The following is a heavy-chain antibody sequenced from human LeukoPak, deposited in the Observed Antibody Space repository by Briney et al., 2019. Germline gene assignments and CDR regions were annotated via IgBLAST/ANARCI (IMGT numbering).Heavy chain of an antibody. CDR1: GGSISSYY. Sequence: SETLSLTCTVSGGSISSYYWSWIRQPAGKGLEWIGRIYTSGSTNYNPSLKSRVTMSVDTSKNQFSLKLSSVTAADTGVYYCARSLWFGMLIKNDAFDIWGQGTMVTVSS. V-gene: IGHV4-4*07. CDR2: IYTSGST. J-gene: IGHJ3*02. D-gene: IGHD3-10*01. CDR3: ARSLWFGMLIKNDAFDI.